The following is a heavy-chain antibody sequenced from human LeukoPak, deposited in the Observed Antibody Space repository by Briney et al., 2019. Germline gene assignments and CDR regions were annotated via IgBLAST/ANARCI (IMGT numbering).Heavy chain of an antibody. J-gene: IGHJ3*02. CDR2: INPSGGST. D-gene: IGHD1-26*01. V-gene: IGHV1-46*03. Sequence: ASVKVSCKASGYTFTSYYMHWVRQAPAQGLEWVGIINPSGGSTSYAQNFQERVTMTRDTSTSTVYMEPSSLRSEDTAVYYCSRDFEGSGSAEAFDIWGQGTMVTVSS. CDR3: SRDFEGSGSAEAFDI. CDR1: GYTFTSYY.